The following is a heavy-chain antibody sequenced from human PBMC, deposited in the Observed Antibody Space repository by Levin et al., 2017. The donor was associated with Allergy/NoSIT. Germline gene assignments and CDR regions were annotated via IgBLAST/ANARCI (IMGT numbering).Heavy chain of an antibody. J-gene: IGHJ4*02. CDR1: GVSVSSDDYY. Sequence: PSETLSLTCIVSGPVSGVSVSSDDYYWTWIRQHPGKGLEWIGYIRYNDSTHYNPSLTSRVTISRDTSENHFSVRRSSVTAADTAVYYCARGRNSVCLNNWGQGILVTVSS. CDR3: ARGRNSVCLNN. V-gene: IGHV4-31*03. CDR2: IRYNDST. D-gene: IGHD5/OR15-5a*01.